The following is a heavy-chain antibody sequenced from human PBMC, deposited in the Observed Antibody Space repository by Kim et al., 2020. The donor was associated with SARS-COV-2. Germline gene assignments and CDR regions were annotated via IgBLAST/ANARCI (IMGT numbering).Heavy chain of an antibody. CDR2: ISSSSSYI. CDR3: ARDRTTVTTGLFAY. CDR1: GFTFSSYS. D-gene: IGHD4-17*01. J-gene: IGHJ4*02. Sequence: GGSLRLSCAASGFTFSSYSMNWVRQAPGKGLEWVSSISSSSSYIYYADSVKGRFTISRDNAKNSLYLQMNSLRAEDTAVYYCARDRTTVTTGLFAYWGQGTLVTVSS. V-gene: IGHV3-21*01.